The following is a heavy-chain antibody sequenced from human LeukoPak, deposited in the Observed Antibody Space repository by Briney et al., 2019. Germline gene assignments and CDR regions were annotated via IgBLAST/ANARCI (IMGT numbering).Heavy chain of an antibody. CDR1: GGTFSSYA. J-gene: IGHJ5*02. CDR2: IIPIFGTA. Sequence: GSSVKVSCKASGGTFSSYAISWVRQAPGQGLEWMGGIIPIFGTANYAQKFQGRVTITTDESTSTAYMELSSLRSEDTAVYYCARGFPTASSRNTWNWFDPWGPGTLVTVSS. V-gene: IGHV1-69*05. D-gene: IGHD4-17*01. CDR3: ARGFPTASSRNTWNWFDP.